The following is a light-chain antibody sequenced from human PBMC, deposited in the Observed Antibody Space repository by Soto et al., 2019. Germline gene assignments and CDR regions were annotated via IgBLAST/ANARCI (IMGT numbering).Light chain of an antibody. Sequence: QSALTQPPSASGSPGQSVTISCTGTSSDVGGYNYVSWYRQHPGKAPQLIIYDVNKRPSGVPDRFSGSKSGNTASLTVSGLQAEDEADYFCNSYGGTNNYVVFGAGTKVTVL. CDR2: DVN. J-gene: IGLJ2*01. CDR3: NSYGGTNNYVV. CDR1: SSDVGGYNY. V-gene: IGLV2-8*01.